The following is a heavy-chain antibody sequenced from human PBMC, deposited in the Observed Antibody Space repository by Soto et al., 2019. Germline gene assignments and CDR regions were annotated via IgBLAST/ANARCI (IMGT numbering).Heavy chain of an antibody. J-gene: IGHJ6*02. D-gene: IGHD3-22*01. Sequence: PGGSLRLSCAASGFTFSSNDMNWVRQAPGKGLEWVSLIYSSGSTSYADSVKGRFTISRDNSKNTLYLQMSSLRAEDTAVYYCATRPLLPGAPWGQGTTVTVSS. CDR1: GFTFSSND. V-gene: IGHV3-53*01. CDR3: ATRPLLPGAP. CDR2: IYSSGST.